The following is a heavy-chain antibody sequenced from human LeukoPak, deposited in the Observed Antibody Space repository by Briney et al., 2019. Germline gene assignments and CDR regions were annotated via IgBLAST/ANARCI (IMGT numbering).Heavy chain of an antibody. J-gene: IGHJ4*02. CDR2: ISGSGGST. Sequence: GGSLRLSCAASGFTFSSYAMSWVRQAPGKGLEWVSAISGSGGSTYYADPVKGRFTISRDNSKNTLYLQMNSLRVEDTAVYYCAKDQQLVMVFDYWGQGTLVTVSS. V-gene: IGHV3-23*01. D-gene: IGHD6-13*01. CDR1: GFTFSSYA. CDR3: AKDQQLVMVFDY.